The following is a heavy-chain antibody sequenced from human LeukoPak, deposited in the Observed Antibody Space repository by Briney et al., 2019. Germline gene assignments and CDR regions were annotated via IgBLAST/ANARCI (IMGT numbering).Heavy chain of an antibody. J-gene: IGHJ6*02. V-gene: IGHV1-18*01. D-gene: IGHD6-6*01. Sequence: ASVKVSCTASGYTFTSHGISWARQAPGQGLEWMGWISTYTGNTHYPQKLQGRVTLTTDTSTSTAYMELRSLRSDDTAVYYCARDARLRPSNSSPSVYSYYGMDVWGQGTTVTVSS. CDR3: ARDARLRPSNSSPSVYSYYGMDV. CDR2: ISTYTGNT. CDR1: GYTFTSHG.